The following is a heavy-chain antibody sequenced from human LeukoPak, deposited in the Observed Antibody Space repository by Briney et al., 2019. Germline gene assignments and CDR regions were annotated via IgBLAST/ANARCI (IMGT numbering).Heavy chain of an antibody. V-gene: IGHV3-7*01. CDR1: GFTFSSYW. J-gene: IGHJ4*02. CDR2: IKQDGSEK. CDR3: ASEGLVNQDFDY. Sequence: GGSLRLACAASGFTFSSYWMSWVRQAPGKGLERVANIKQDGSEKYYVDSVKGRFTISRDNAKNSLYLQMNSLRAEDTAVYYCASEGLVNQDFDYWGQGTLVTVSS. D-gene: IGHD2-21*01.